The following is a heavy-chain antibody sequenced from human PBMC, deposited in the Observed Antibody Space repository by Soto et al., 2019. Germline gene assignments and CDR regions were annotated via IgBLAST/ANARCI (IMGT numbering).Heavy chain of an antibody. CDR3: ARVHGVSGLDAFDI. J-gene: IGHJ3*02. V-gene: IGHV3-7*03. D-gene: IGHD3-3*01. CDR2: IKQDGSEK. CDR1: GFTFSRYW. Sequence: PGGSLRLSCAASGFTFSRYWMSWVRQAPGKGLEWVANIKQDGSEKYYVDSVKGRFTISSDNAKHSLYLQMNSLRAEDTAVYYCARVHGVSGLDAFDIWGQGTMVTVSS.